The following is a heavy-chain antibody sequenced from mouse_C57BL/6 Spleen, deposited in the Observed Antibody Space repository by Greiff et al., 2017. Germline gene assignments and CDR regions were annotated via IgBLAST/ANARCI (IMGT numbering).Heavy chain of an antibody. V-gene: IGHV3-6*01. CDR3: ARDDYGYFDV. CDR1: GYSITSGYY. J-gene: IGHJ1*03. CDR2: ISYDGSN. Sequence: EVKLLESGPGLVKPSQSLSLTCSVTGYSITSGYYWNWIRQFPGNKLEWMGYISYDGSNNYNPSPKNRISITRDTSKNQFFLKLNSVTTEDTATYYCARDDYGYFDVWGTGTTVTVSS.